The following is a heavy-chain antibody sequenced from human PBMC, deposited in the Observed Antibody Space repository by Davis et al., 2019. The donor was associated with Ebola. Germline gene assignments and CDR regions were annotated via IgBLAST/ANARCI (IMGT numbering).Heavy chain of an antibody. D-gene: IGHD4-17*01. Sequence: SVKVSCKASGGTFSSLTLSWVRQAPGQGLEWMGRLLPMINKVDYAERFQGRVTITADESTNTAYMELSNVRPDDTAVYYCARHGDYDPWFDPWGQGTLVTVSS. CDR3: ARHGDYDPWFDP. V-gene: IGHV1-69*02. CDR1: GGTFSSLT. CDR2: LLPMINKV. J-gene: IGHJ5*02.